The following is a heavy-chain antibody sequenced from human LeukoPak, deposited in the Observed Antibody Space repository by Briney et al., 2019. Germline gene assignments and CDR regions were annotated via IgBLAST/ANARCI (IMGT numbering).Heavy chain of an antibody. Sequence: SGGSLRLSCAASGFTFSSYGMHWVRQAPGKGLEWVSSISSSSSYIYYADSVKGRFTISRDNAKNSLYLQMNSLRAEDTAVYYCARVGGNWNHGVCDYWGQGTLVTVSS. D-gene: IGHD1-14*01. CDR1: GFTFSSYG. J-gene: IGHJ4*02. CDR3: ARVGGNWNHGVCDY. V-gene: IGHV3-21*01. CDR2: ISSSSSYI.